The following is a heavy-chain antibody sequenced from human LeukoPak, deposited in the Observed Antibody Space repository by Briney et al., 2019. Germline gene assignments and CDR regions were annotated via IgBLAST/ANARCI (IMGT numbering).Heavy chain of an antibody. D-gene: IGHD6-19*01. CDR3: ARGGDVAVSGTGTFDI. CDR1: GGSISSSSYY. J-gene: IGHJ3*02. V-gene: IGHV4-61*05. CDR2: IYYSGST. Sequence: PSETLSLTCTVSGGSISSSSYYWGWIRQPPGKGLEWIGYIYYSGSTNYNPSLKSRVALSVDMSKNRFSLKLSSVTAADTAVYYCARGGDVAVSGTGTFDIWGQGTMVTVSS.